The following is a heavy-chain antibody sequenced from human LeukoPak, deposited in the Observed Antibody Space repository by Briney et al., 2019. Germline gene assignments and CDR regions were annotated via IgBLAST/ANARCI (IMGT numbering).Heavy chain of an antibody. Sequence: GASVKVSFKSSGYTFTSYDINWVGQATGQGLAWMGWMNPNSGNTGYAQKSQGRDTITRNTSISTAYMELSGLRSEDTAVYYCARAPRVRGFNFDYWGQGTLVTVSS. J-gene: IGHJ4*02. D-gene: IGHD3-10*01. CDR3: ARAPRVRGFNFDY. V-gene: IGHV1-8*03. CDR1: GYTFTSYD. CDR2: MNPNSGNT.